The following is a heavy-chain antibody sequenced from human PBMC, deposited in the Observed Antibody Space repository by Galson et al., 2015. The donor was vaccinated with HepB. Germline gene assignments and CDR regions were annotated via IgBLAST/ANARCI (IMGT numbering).Heavy chain of an antibody. CDR3: ARGEHGNRVSLFDP. D-gene: IGHD1-14*01. V-gene: IGHV6-1*01. Sequence: CAISGDSVSRPSASWHWIRQSPSRGLEWLGRTYYRTKWYDDYEVSVRSRISINPDTSKNQVSLHLNSVTPVDTAVYYCARGEHGNRVSLFDPWGQGILVTVSS. CDR2: TYYRTKWYD. CDR1: GDSVSRPSAS. J-gene: IGHJ5*02.